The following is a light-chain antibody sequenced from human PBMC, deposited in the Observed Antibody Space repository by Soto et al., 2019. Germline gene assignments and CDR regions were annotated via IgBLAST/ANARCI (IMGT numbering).Light chain of an antibody. J-gene: IGLJ2*01. CDR3: AAWDDSLSGVA. CDR1: TSNIGSKY. Sequence: QPVLTQPPSASGTPGQRVTISCSGSTSNIGSKYVYWYQQLPGTAPKPLIYSDNVRPSGVPDRFSGSKSGTSASLAISGLRSEDEADYFCAAWDDSLSGVAFGGGTKLTVL. V-gene: IGLV1-47*01. CDR2: SDN.